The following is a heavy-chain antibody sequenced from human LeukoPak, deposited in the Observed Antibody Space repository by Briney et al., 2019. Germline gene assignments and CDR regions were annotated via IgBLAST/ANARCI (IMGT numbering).Heavy chain of an antibody. CDR1: GFTFSSYW. CDR3: ARDGGDTAITLGYYGMDV. Sequence: GGSLRLSCAASGFTFSSYWMNWARQAPGKGLEWVASINHNGNVNYYVDSVKGRFTISRDNSKNTLYLQMNSLRAEDTAVYYCARDGGDTAITLGYYGMDVWGQGTTVTVSS. V-gene: IGHV3-7*01. CDR2: INHNGNVN. J-gene: IGHJ6*02. D-gene: IGHD5-18*01.